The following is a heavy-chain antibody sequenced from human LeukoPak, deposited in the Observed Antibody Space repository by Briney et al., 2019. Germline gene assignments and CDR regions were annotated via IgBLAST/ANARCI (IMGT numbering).Heavy chain of an antibody. CDR3: ARAQGVVSGFGP. D-gene: IGHD2-15*01. J-gene: IGHJ5*02. CDR1: GYSFTSYG. V-gene: IGHV1-18*01. CDR2: ISAYNGDT. Sequence: ASVKVSCKSSGYSFTSYGFNWVRQAPGQGLEWMGWISAYNGDTNYAQKFQGRVTMTTDTSTSTAYMELRSLRSDDTAVYYCARAQGVVSGFGPWGQGTLVTVS.